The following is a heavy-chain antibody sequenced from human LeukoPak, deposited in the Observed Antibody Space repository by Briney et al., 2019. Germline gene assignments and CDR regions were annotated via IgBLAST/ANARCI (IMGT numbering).Heavy chain of an antibody. Sequence: SVKVSCKASVGTFSSYAISWVRQAPGQGLEWMGRIIPTFGTANYAQKFQGRVTITTDESTSTAYMELSSLRSEDTAVYYCATYTNLYDFWSGQLDYWGQGTLVTVSS. CDR2: IIPTFGTA. J-gene: IGHJ4*02. V-gene: IGHV1-69*05. D-gene: IGHD3-3*01. CDR3: ATYTNLYDFWSGQLDY. CDR1: VGTFSSYA.